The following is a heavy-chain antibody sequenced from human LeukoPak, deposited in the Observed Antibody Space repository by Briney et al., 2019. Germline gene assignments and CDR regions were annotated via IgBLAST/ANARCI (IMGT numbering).Heavy chain of an antibody. CDR3: ARRGECVQH. J-gene: IGHJ1*01. Sequence: PSETLSLTCTVSGGSISSYYRSWIRQPPGKGLEWIGYIHYSGSTNYNPSLKSRVTISVDTSKNQFSLKLSSVTAADTAVYYCARRGECVQHWRQGTLVTVSS. CDR1: GGSISSYY. CDR2: IHYSGST. V-gene: IGHV4-59*08.